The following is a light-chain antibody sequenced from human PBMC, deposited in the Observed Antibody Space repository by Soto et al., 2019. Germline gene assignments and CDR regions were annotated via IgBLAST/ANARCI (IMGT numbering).Light chain of an antibody. CDR2: AAS. J-gene: IGKJ1*01. Sequence: ETVMTQSPATLSVSPGARATLSCRASQSVSDNLAWYQQKPGQAPRLLIYAASTRATDIPARFSGSGSGTEFTLNISSLQSEDFAVYYCLQYNNWPPWTFGQGTKVEIK. V-gene: IGKV3-15*01. CDR1: QSVSDN. CDR3: LQYNNWPPWT.